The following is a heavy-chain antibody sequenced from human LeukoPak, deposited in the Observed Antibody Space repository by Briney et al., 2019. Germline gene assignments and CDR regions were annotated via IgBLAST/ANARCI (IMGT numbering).Heavy chain of an antibody. CDR3: ARGEHYGDYSY. V-gene: IGHV4-59*01. D-gene: IGHD4-17*01. J-gene: IGHJ4*02. CDR2: IDYRGST. CDR1: GGSISSYY. Sequence: PSETLSLTCTVSGGSISSYYWSWIRQPPGKGLEWIAYIDYRGSTTYNPSLKSRVTISVDTSRNQFSLKLSSVTAADTAVYYCARGEHYGDYSYWGQGTLVTVSS.